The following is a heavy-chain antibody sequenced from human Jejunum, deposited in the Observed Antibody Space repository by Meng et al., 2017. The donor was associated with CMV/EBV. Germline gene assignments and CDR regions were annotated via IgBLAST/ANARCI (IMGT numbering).Heavy chain of an antibody. Sequence: CEGSGFTVSASNMNWVRQAPGKGLEWVSSITSGSTFRYYADSVKGRFNISRDDTDNSVYLQMNSLRAEDTAVYYCAREGPPYGSDLWGQGTLVTVSS. CDR1: GFTVSASN. J-gene: IGHJ5*02. CDR3: AREGPPYGSDL. D-gene: IGHD3-10*01. CDR2: ITSGSTFR. V-gene: IGHV3-21*04.